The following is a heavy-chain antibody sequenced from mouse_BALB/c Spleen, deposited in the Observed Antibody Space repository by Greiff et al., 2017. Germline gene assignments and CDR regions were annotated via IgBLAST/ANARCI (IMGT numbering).Heavy chain of an antibody. Sequence: VKLMESGPGLVAPSQSLSITCTVSGFSLTSYGVHWVRQPPGKGLEWLGVIWAGGSTNYNSALMSRLSISKDNSKSQVFLKMNSLQTDDTAMYYCARDQDGNSWFAYWGQGTLVTVSA. D-gene: IGHD2-1*01. CDR1: GFSLTSYG. V-gene: IGHV2-9*02. CDR3: ARDQDGNSWFAY. J-gene: IGHJ3*01. CDR2: IWAGGST.